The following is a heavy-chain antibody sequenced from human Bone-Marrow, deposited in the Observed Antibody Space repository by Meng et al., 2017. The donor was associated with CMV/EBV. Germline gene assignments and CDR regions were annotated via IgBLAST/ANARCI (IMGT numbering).Heavy chain of an antibody. D-gene: IGHD2-2*02. CDR1: EFTFSSYS. CDR3: ARDRQYQLLYLPYYGMDV. Sequence: LTCAASEFTFSSYSMNWVRQAPGKGLEWVSSISSSSSYIYYADSVKGRFTISRDTAQNSLYLQMNSLRAEDTAVYYCARDRQYQLLYLPYYGMDVWGQGTTVTVSS. J-gene: IGHJ6*02. CDR2: ISSSSSYI. V-gene: IGHV3-21*01.